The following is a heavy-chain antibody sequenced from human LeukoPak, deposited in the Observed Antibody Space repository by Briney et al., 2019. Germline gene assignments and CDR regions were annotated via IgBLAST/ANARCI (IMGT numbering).Heavy chain of an antibody. D-gene: IGHD2-15*01. Sequence: GGSLRLSCAAAGFTFSSYGMSWVRQAPGKGLEWVSAISGSGGSTYYAGSVKGRFTISRDNSKNTLYLQMNSLRAEDTAVYYCAKDTLGYCSGGSCYPFDYWGQGTLVTVSS. CDR3: AKDTLGYCSGGSCYPFDY. V-gene: IGHV3-23*01. J-gene: IGHJ4*02. CDR1: GFTFSSYG. CDR2: ISGSGGST.